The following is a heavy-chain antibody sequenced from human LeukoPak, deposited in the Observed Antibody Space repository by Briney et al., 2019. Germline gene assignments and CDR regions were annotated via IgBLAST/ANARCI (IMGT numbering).Heavy chain of an antibody. J-gene: IGHJ3*02. V-gene: IGHV1-69*13. Sequence: AGELSCKCSGGTFSSYAITWVRQAPGQGLEWMGGIIPIFGTANYAQKFQGRVTITADESTSTTDMVLSSLRSEDTAVYYCARDKGEGYCGGGSRYSNAFDIWGQGTMVTVSS. CDR1: GGTFSSYA. D-gene: IGHD2-15*01. CDR3: ARDKGEGYCGGGSRYSNAFDI. CDR2: IIPIFGTA.